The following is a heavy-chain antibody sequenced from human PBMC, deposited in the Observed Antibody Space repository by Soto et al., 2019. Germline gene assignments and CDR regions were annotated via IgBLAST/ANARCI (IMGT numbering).Heavy chain of an antibody. CDR3: AREGRSGWYGMDV. V-gene: IGHV1-18*01. CDR2: ISAYNGNT. D-gene: IGHD6-19*01. CDR1: GYTFTSYG. J-gene: IGHJ6*02. Sequence: VASVKVSCKASGYTFTSYGISWVRQAPGQGLEWMGWISAYNGNTNYAQKLQGRVTMTTDTSTSTGYMELRSLRSDDTAVYYCAREGRSGWYGMDVWGQGTTVTVSS.